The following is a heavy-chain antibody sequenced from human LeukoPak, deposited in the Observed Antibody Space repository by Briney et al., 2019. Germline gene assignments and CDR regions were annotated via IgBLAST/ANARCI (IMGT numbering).Heavy chain of an antibody. D-gene: IGHD3-10*01. Sequence: PSGTLSLTCAVSGGSISSSNWWSWVRQPPGKGLEWIGEIYHSGSTNYNPSLKSRVTISVDKSKNQFSLKLSSVTAADTAMYYCATSTSEGWYYGSGSYYKGAFDIWGQGTMVTVSS. CDR1: GGSISSSNW. CDR3: ATSTSEGWYYGSGSYYKGAFDI. V-gene: IGHV4-4*02. J-gene: IGHJ3*02. CDR2: IYHSGST.